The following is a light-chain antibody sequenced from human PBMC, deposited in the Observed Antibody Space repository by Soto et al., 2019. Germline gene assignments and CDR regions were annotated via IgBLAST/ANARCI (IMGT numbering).Light chain of an antibody. Sequence: AIHLTQSPSSLSATVGDSVTITCRASQGIARALAWYQQKPGNAPKLLIYDASSLESGVPSRFSGSGYVTDFTLTITSLQPEAFATYYCQQFSNYPLTFGGGTKVEIK. CDR2: DAS. V-gene: IGKV1D-13*01. CDR1: QGIARA. J-gene: IGKJ4*01. CDR3: QQFSNYPLT.